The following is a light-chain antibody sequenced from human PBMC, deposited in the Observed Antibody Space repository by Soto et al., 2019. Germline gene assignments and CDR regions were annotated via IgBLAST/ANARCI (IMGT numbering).Light chain of an antibody. J-gene: IGLJ1*01. CDR1: TSNIGSNY. Sequence: QSALTQPPSASGTPGQGVTISCSGSTSNIGSNYVYWYQQLPGTVPKLLIYRNNQRPSGVPDRFSGSKSGTSASLAISGLRSDDEADYFCATWDDSLNGFYVFGTGTKVTVL. V-gene: IGLV1-47*01. CDR2: RNN. CDR3: ATWDDSLNGFYV.